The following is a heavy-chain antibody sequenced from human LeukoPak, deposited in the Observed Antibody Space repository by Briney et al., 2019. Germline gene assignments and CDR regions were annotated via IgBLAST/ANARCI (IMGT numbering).Heavy chain of an antibody. J-gene: IGHJ3*02. CDR3: AREGWPQFSAVAASYVGAFDI. CDR2: ISYDGSNK. D-gene: IGHD6-19*01. Sequence: GRSLRLSCAASGFTFSSYAMYWVRQAPGKGLEWVAVISYDGSNKYYADSVKGRFTISRDNSKNTLYLQMNSLRAEGTAVYYCAREGWPQFSAVAASYVGAFDIWGQGTMVTVSS. CDR1: GFTFSSYA. V-gene: IGHV3-30-3*01.